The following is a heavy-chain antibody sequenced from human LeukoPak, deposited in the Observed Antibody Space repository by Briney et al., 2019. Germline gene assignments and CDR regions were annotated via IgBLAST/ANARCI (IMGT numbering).Heavy chain of an antibody. V-gene: IGHV3-23*01. CDR3: AKDPHYDSSYGDY. Sequence: GGSLRLSCAASGFTFSSYAMSWVRQAPGQVLERVSAISGSGGSTYYADSVKGRFTISRDNSKTTLYLQMNSLRAEDTAVYYCAKDPHYDSSYGDYWGQGTLVTVSS. D-gene: IGHD3-22*01. CDR1: GFTFSSYA. CDR2: ISGSGGST. J-gene: IGHJ4*02.